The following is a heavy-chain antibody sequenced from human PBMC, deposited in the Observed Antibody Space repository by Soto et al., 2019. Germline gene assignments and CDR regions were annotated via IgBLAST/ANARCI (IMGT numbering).Heavy chain of an antibody. J-gene: IGHJ5*02. Sequence: SETLSLTCTVSGGSVSSGSYYWSWIRQPPGKGLEWIGYIYYSGSTNYNPSLKSRATISVDTSKNQFSLKLSSVTAADTAVYYCARVSITIFGVVNWFDPWGQGTLVTVSS. V-gene: IGHV4-61*01. CDR2: IYYSGST. CDR3: ARVSITIFGVVNWFDP. CDR1: GGSVSSGSYY. D-gene: IGHD3-3*01.